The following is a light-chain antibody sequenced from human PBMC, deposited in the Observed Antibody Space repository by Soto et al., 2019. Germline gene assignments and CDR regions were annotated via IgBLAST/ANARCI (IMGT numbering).Light chain of an antibody. CDR2: GAS. CDR3: QQYGSSPQT. CDR1: QSVSSSY. Sequence: EIVLTQSPGTLSLSPGERATLSCMASQSVSSSYLAWYQQKPGQAPRLLIYGASGRATGIPDRFSGSGSGTDFTLTISRLEPEDFAVYYCQQYGSSPQTFGQGTKVDIK. J-gene: IGKJ1*01. V-gene: IGKV3-20*01.